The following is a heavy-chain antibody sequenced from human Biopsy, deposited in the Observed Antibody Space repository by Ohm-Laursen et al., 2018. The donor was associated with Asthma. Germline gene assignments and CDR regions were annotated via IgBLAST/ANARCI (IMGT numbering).Heavy chain of an antibody. CDR2: ISYDGSNK. CDR3: ARDMNRDGWYFDY. J-gene: IGHJ4*02. V-gene: IGHV3-30*04. D-gene: IGHD5-24*01. CDR1: GFTFSTYA. Sequence: SLRLSCSASGFTFSTYAMYWVRQAPGKGLEWVAVISYDGSNKYYADSVKGRFTISRDNSKNTLYLQMNSLRGDDTAVYYCARDMNRDGWYFDYWGQGTLVTVSS.